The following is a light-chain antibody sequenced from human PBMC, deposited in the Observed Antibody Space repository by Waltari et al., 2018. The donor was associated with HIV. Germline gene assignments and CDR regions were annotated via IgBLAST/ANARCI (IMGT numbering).Light chain of an antibody. CDR2: LNNDGSH. CDR1: SGHSDYA. J-gene: IGLJ2*01. Sequence: QPVVTQSPSAAASLGASVKLTCTLSSGHSDYAITWHQQHPQKGPGYLMRLNNDGSHYKGDGIPDRFSGSSSGAERYLIISSLQSGDEADYYCQTWDTGIIIFGGGTKLTVL. CDR3: QTWDTGIII. V-gene: IGLV4-69*01.